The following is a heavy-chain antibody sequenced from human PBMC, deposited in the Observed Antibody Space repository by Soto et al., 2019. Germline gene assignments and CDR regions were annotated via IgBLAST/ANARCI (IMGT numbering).Heavy chain of an antibody. V-gene: IGHV1-69*06. CDR2: IIPIFGTA. D-gene: IGHD5-12*01. Sequence: SVKVSCKASGGTFSSYAISWVRQAPGQGLEWMGGIIPIFGTANYAQKFQGRVTITADKSTSTAYMELSSLRSEDTAVYYCAGDRQWLPDAFDIWGQGTMVTVSS. CDR3: AGDRQWLPDAFDI. CDR1: GGTFSSYA. J-gene: IGHJ3*02.